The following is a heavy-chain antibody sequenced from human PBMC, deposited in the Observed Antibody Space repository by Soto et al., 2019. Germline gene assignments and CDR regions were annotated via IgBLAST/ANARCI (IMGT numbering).Heavy chain of an antibody. J-gene: IGHJ5*02. D-gene: IGHD4-17*01. CDR2: ISAYNGNT. CDR3: ARDRKRHVYGDYGS. CDR1: GYTFTSYG. V-gene: IGHV1-18*01. Sequence: ASVKVSCKASGYTFTSYGISWVRQAPGQGLEWMGWISAYNGNTDYAQKLQGRVTMTTDTSTSTAYMELRSLRSDDTAVYYCARDRKRHVYGDYGSCGQGTMLSVSS.